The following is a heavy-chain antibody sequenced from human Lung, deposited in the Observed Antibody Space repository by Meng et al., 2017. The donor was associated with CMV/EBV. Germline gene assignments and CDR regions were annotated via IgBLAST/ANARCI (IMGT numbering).Heavy chain of an antibody. CDR3: ARHHHSPTFDY. Sequence: QVQLRESGPGLVKPSETLSLTCTVSGGSISSSSYYWAWIRQPPGEGLEWIGSVVYSGTTYYTSSLKSRVSISVDTSKNQFSLKLSSVTAADTAVYYCARHHHSPTFDYWGQGTLVTVPS. CDR1: GGSISSSSYY. J-gene: IGHJ4*02. CDR2: VVYSGTT. D-gene: IGHD1-14*01. V-gene: IGHV4-39*01.